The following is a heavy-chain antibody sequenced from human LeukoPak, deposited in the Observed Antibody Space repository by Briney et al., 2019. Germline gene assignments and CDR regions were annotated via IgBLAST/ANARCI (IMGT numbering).Heavy chain of an antibody. J-gene: IGHJ4*02. CDR3: TRGKRYCSGGSCYPLHY. CDR2: IRSKAYGGTT. V-gene: IGHV3-49*04. Sequence: GGSLRLSCTASGFTFGDYAMSWVRQAPGKGLEWVGFIRSKAYGGTTEYAASVKGRFTISRDDSKSIAYLQMNSLKTEDTAVYYRTRGKRYCSGGSCYPLHYWGQGTLVTVSS. CDR1: GFTFGDYA. D-gene: IGHD2-15*01.